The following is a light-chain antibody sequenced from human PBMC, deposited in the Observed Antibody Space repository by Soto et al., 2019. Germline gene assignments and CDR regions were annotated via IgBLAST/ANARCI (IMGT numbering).Light chain of an antibody. V-gene: IGKV1-12*01. CDR3: QQTNTFLPLT. CDR2: GAS. Sequence: DIQMTQSPSSVSASVGDRVTITCRASQGISNWLAWYQQQPGKAPKLLIYGASSLQSGVPSRFSGGGSGTHFTLNISSPQPEDVATYYCQQTNTFLPLTFGGGTKVEI. CDR1: QGISNW. J-gene: IGKJ4*01.